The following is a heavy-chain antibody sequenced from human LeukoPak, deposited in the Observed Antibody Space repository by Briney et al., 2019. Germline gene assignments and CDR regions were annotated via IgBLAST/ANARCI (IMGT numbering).Heavy chain of an antibody. CDR2: IYHSGST. V-gene: IGHV4-30-2*01. CDR3: AREKGNGDSSFDY. J-gene: IGHJ4*02. Sequence: PSETLSLTCTVSGGSISGYSWSWIRQPPGKGLEWIGYIYHSGSTYYNPSLKSRVTISVDRSKNQLSLKLSSVTAADTAVYYCAREKGNGDSSFDYWGQGTLVTVSS. CDR1: GGSISGYS. D-gene: IGHD4-17*01.